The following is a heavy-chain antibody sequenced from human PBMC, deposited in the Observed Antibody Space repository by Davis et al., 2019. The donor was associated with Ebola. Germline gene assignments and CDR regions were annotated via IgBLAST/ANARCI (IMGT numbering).Heavy chain of an antibody. J-gene: IGHJ6*02. V-gene: IGHV3-30-3*01. CDR2: ISYDGSNK. CDR3: ARDGKLRGIQLWSDYYYYGMDV. Sequence: GESLKISCAASGFTFSSYAMHWVRQAPGKGLEWVAVISYDGSNKYYADSVKGRFTISRDNSKNTLYLQMNSLRAEDTAVYYCARDGKLRGIQLWSDYYYYGMDVWGQGTTVTVSS. D-gene: IGHD5-18*01. CDR1: GFTFSSYA.